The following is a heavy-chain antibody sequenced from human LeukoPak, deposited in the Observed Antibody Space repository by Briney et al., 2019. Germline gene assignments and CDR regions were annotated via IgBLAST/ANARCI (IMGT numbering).Heavy chain of an antibody. V-gene: IGHV3-48*01. CDR1: GFNFNTYS. J-gene: IGHJ4*02. CDR2: ISSGSSTL. D-gene: IGHD4-17*01. Sequence: GGSLRLSCAASGFNFNTYSMNWVRQAPGKGLEWVSYISSGSSTLYYADSVKGRFTISRDNAKNSLYLQMISLRAEDTAVYYCARGEGAYGDYRDYWGQGTLVTVSS. CDR3: ARGEGAYGDYRDY.